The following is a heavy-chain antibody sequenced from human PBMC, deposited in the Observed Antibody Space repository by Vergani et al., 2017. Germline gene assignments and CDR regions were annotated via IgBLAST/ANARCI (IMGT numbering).Heavy chain of an antibody. CDR1: GFTFSDYY. CDR3: AGDRYYYDSSGYWDWFDP. Sequence: QVQLVESGGGLVKPGGSLRLSCAASGFTFSDYYMSWIRQAPGKGLEWVSYISSSGSNIYYADSVKGRFTISRDNAKNSLYLQMNSLRAEDTAVYYCAGDRYYYDSSGYWDWFDPWGQGTLVTVSS. V-gene: IGHV3-11*04. D-gene: IGHD3-22*01. J-gene: IGHJ5*02. CDR2: ISSSGSNI.